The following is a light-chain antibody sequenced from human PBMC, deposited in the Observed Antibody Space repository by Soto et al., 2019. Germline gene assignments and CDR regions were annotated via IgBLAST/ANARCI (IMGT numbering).Light chain of an antibody. V-gene: IGKV1-5*03. J-gene: IGKJ4*01. Sequence: DIQMTQSTSTLSASVEDIVTITCRASQSINNRFAWYPQKPWKAPNLLIYEASSLECGVPSRFSGSGSGTEFTLTISSLQPEDFASFYCQQYTSYPLTFGGGTKVEIK. CDR2: EAS. CDR1: QSINNR. CDR3: QQYTSYPLT.